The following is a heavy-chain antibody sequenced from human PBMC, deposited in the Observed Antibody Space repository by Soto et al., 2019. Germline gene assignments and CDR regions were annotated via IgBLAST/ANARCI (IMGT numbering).Heavy chain of an antibody. CDR3: ARDSSGSSGYFDY. CDR1: GFTFSSYS. J-gene: IGHJ4*02. V-gene: IGHV3-21*01. Sequence: GGSLRLSCAASGFTFSSYSMNWVRQAPGKGLEWVSSISSSSSYIYYADSVKGRFTISRDNAKNSLYLQMNSLRAEDTAVYYCARDSSGSSGYFDYWGQGTLVTVSS. CDR2: ISSSSSYI. D-gene: IGHD1-26*01.